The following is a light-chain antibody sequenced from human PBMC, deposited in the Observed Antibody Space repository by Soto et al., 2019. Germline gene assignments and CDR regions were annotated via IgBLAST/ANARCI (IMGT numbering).Light chain of an antibody. CDR3: SSYTSSSTWV. V-gene: IGLV2-14*01. J-gene: IGLJ3*02. CDR1: SSDVGGYNY. Sequence: QSALTQPAPVSGSPGQSITISCTGTSSDVGGYNYVSWYQQHPGKAPKLMIYEITNRSSGVSNRFSGSKSGNTASLTISGLQAEDEADYYCSSYTSSSTWVFGGGTKLTVL. CDR2: EIT.